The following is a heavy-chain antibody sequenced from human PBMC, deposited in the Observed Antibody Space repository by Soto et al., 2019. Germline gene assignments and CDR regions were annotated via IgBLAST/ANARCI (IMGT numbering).Heavy chain of an antibody. Sequence: GASVKVSCKASGYTFTSYGISWVRQAPGQGLEWMGWISAYNGNTNYAQKLQGRVTMTTDTSTSTAYMELRSLRSDDTAVYYCARGRYCSGGSCYEYYYYMDVWGKGTTVTVSS. J-gene: IGHJ6*03. D-gene: IGHD2-15*01. CDR2: ISAYNGNT. CDR3: ARGRYCSGGSCYEYYYYMDV. CDR1: GYTFTSYG. V-gene: IGHV1-18*01.